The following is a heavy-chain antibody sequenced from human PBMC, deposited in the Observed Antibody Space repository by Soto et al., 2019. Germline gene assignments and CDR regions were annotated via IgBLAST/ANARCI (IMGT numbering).Heavy chain of an antibody. CDR1: GYAFTSYG. D-gene: IGHD6-13*01. CDR2: ISASNGNT. J-gene: IGHJ6*02. CDR3: ASYSSSWYALDYYYGMDV. Sequence: VASVKVSCKASGYAFTSYGFSWVRQAPGQGLEWMGWISASNGNTNYAQKLQGRVTITRDTSASTAYMELSSLRSEDTAVYYCASYSSSWYALDYYYGMDVWGQGTTVTVSS. V-gene: IGHV1-18*01.